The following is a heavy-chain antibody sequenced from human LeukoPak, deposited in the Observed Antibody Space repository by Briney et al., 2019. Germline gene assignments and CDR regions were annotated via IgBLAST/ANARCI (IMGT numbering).Heavy chain of an antibody. J-gene: IGHJ4*02. CDR3: ARGYCSSTSCYAQNDY. CDR2: IYYSGST. CDR1: GGSISSYY. V-gene: IGHV4-59*01. D-gene: IGHD2-2*01. Sequence: PSETLSLTCTGFGGSISSYYWSWIRQPPGKGLEWIGYIYYSGSTNYNPSLKSRVTISVDTSKNQFSLKLSSVTAADTAVYYCARGYCSSTSCYAQNDYWGQGTLVTVSS.